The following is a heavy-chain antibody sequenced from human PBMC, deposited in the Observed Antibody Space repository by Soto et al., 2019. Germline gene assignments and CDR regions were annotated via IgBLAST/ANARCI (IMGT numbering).Heavy chain of an antibody. J-gene: IGHJ6*02. CDR2: IYTSGST. Sequence: PSATQSLTCAVSGGSISSYYWSWIRPTDRGGLEWIGRIYTSGSTNYNPSLKSRVTMSVDTSKNQFSLKLSSVTAADTAVYYCASVRSLAARYRYGDYGMDVWCQGTTVT. CDR1: GGSISSYY. V-gene: IGHV4-4*07. D-gene: IGHD6-6*01. CDR3: ASVRSLAARYRYGDYGMDV.